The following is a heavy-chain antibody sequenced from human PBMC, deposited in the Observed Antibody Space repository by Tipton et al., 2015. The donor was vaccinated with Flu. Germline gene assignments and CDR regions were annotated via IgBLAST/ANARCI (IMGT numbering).Heavy chain of an antibody. J-gene: IGHJ4*02. Sequence: TLSLTCTVSGGPMSSYYWAWIRQPAGKGLEWIGRMYTSGSTNYNPSLKSRVTISVDTSKNQFSLKLSSVTAADTAVYYCARDYYDSSGYYYQDWGQGTLVTVSS. CDR2: MYTSGST. CDR1: GGPMSSYY. D-gene: IGHD3-22*01. CDR3: ARDYYDSSGYYYQD. V-gene: IGHV4-4*07.